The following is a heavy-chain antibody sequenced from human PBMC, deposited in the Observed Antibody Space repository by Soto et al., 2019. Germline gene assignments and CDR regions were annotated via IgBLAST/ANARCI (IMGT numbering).Heavy chain of an antibody. CDR1: GFTFSSYG. CDR2: IWYDGSNK. D-gene: IGHD2-15*01. CDR3: ARDGSTMATTTDDAFDI. J-gene: IGHJ3*02. Sequence: QVQLVESGGGVVQPGRSLRLSCAASGFTFSSYGMHWVRQAPGKGLEWVAVIWYDGSNKYYADSVKGRFTISRDNYKNTLYLQMNSLRAEDTAVYYCARDGSTMATTTDDAFDIWGQGTMVTVSS. V-gene: IGHV3-33*01.